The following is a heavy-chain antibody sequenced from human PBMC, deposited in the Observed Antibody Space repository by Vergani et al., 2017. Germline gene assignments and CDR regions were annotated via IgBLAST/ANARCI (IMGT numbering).Heavy chain of an antibody. Sequence: QVQLQQWGAGLLKPSETLSLTCAVYGGSFSGYYWSWIRQPPGKGLEWIGEINHSGSTNYNPSLKSRVTISVDTSKNQFSLKLSSVTAADTAVYYCARGRSWRGAYYCMDVWGQGTTVTVSS. CDR2: INHSGST. D-gene: IGHD1-26*01. J-gene: IGHJ6*02. V-gene: IGHV4-34*01. CDR1: GGSFSGYY. CDR3: ARGRSWRGAYYCMDV.